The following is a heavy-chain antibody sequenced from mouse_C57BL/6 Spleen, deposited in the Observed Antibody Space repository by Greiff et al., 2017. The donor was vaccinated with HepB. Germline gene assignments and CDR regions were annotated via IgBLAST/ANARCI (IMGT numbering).Heavy chain of an antibody. V-gene: IGHV14-4*01. Sequence: VQLQQSGAELVRPGASVKLSCTASGFNIKDDYMHWVKQRPEQGLEWIGWIDPENGDTEYASKFQGKATITADTSSNTAYLQLSSLTSEDTAVYYCTKERAMDYWGQGTSVTVSS. CDR2: IDPENGDT. CDR3: TKERAMDY. J-gene: IGHJ4*01. CDR1: GFNIKDDY.